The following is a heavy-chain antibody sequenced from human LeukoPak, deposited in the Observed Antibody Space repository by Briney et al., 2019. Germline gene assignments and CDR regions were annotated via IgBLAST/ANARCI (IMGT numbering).Heavy chain of an antibody. D-gene: IGHD3-3*01. CDR2: IFNGGST. J-gene: IGHJ4*02. CDR3: AKEGDVYYDFWSGYHFDY. V-gene: IGHV3-53*01. CDR1: GFAVSSNH. Sequence: PGGSLRLSCAASGFAVSSNHMNWVRQAPGKGLEWVSVIFNGGSTYYADSVKGRFTISRDNSKNTLYLQMNSLRAEDTAVYYCAKEGDVYYDFWSGYHFDYWGQGALVTVSS.